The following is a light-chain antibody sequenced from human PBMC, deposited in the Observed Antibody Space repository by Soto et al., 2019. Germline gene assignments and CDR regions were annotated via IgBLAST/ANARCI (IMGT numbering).Light chain of an antibody. CDR2: AAS. Sequence: DIQMTQSPSSLSASVGDRVTITCRASQSISSYLNWYQQKPGKAPKLLIYAASSLQSGVPSRFSGSGSGTDFTLTSSSLPPEDFATYYCQQSYSALLTCGGGTKVEIK. CDR1: QSISSY. V-gene: IGKV1-39*01. J-gene: IGKJ4*01. CDR3: QQSYSALLT.